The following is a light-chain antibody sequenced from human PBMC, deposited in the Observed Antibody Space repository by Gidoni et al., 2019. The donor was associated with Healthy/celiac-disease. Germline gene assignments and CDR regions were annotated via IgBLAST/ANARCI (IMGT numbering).Light chain of an antibody. CDR1: QSVSSSY. J-gene: IGKJ1*01. Sequence: EIVLTQFPGTLSLSPGERATLSCRASQSVSSSYLAWYQRKPGQAPRLLIYGASSRATGIPDRFSGSGSGTDFTLTISRLEPEDFAVYYCQQYGSSLWPFGQGTKVEIK. V-gene: IGKV3-20*01. CDR3: QQYGSSLWP. CDR2: GAS.